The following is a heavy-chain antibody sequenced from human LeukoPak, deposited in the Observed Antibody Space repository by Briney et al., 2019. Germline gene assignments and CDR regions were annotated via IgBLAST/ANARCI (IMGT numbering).Heavy chain of an antibody. J-gene: IGHJ6*02. CDR2: ISAYNGNT. CDR1: GYTFTSYG. CDR3: ARSPPVEMATINYYYYGMDV. V-gene: IGHV1-18*01. D-gene: IGHD5-24*01. Sequence: ASVKVSCKASGYTFTSYGISWVRQAPGQGLEWMGWISAYNGNTNYAQKLQGRVTMTTDTSTSTAYMELRSLRSDDTAVYYCARSPPVEMATINYYYYGMDVWGQGTTVTVSS.